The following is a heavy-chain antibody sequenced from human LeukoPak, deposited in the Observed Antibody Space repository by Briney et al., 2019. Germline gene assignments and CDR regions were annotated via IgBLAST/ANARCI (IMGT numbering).Heavy chain of an antibody. Sequence: TSETLSLTCTVSGGSISSSSYYWGWIRQPPGKGLEWIGSIYYSGSTYYNPSLKSRVTISVDTSGNQFSLKLSSVTAPDTAVYYCARLAWGRLDYWGQGTLVTVSS. V-gene: IGHV4-39*01. J-gene: IGHJ4*02. CDR2: IYYSGST. CDR3: ARLAWGRLDY. D-gene: IGHD7-27*01. CDR1: GGSISSSSYY.